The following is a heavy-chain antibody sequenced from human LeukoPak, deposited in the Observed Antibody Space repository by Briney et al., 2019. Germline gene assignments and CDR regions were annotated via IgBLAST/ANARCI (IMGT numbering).Heavy chain of an antibody. Sequence: AASVKVSCKASGYTFTSYDINWVRQATGQGLEWMGWMNPNSGNTGYAQKFQGRVTITRNTSISTAYVELSSLRSEDTAVYYCARGISDIVVVVAATHLISDAFDIWGQGTMVTVSS. D-gene: IGHD2-15*01. CDR1: GYTFTSYD. CDR3: ARGISDIVVVVAATHLISDAFDI. J-gene: IGHJ3*02. V-gene: IGHV1-8*03. CDR2: MNPNSGNT.